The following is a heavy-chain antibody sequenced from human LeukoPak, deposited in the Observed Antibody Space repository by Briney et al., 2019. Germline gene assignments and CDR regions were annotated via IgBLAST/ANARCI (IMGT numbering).Heavy chain of an antibody. D-gene: IGHD2-2*01. CDR1: GGSISNYY. J-gene: IGHJ5*01. Sequence: PSETLSLTCTVSGGSISNYYWSWIRQPPGKGLEWVGWVYYSGTTNYNPSLESRVTISVDMSKKQFSLKLSSVTAADTAVYYCARGGASSKWLDSWRQGTLVTVSS. CDR2: VYYSGTT. V-gene: IGHV4-59*01. CDR3: ARGGASSKWLDS.